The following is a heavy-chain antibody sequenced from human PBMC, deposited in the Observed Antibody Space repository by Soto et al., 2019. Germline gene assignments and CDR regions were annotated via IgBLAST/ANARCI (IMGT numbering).Heavy chain of an antibody. CDR3: AKDFASARNGYFDL. Sequence: EVQLLESGGGLVQPGGSLRLSCAASGFTFSSYAMSWVRQAPGKGLEWVSAISGSGGSTYYADSVKGRFTISRDNSKNSLYLQMNSLRTEDTAVYYCAKDFASARNGYFDLWGRGTLVTVSS. J-gene: IGHJ2*01. CDR1: GFTFSSYA. CDR2: ISGSGGST. V-gene: IGHV3-23*01.